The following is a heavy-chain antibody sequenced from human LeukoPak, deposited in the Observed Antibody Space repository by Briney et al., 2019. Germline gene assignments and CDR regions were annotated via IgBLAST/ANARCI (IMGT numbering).Heavy chain of an antibody. D-gene: IGHD3-10*01. CDR2: IHPNNGDT. CDR1: GYTFSGTGWY. Sequence: ASVKVSCKASGYTFSGTGWYLYWLRQAPGQGLECMGWIHPNNGDTAYAQTPEGRVAMTRDTSISTAYMELRRLRPDDTAVYFCARDGPAQMVDLDYWGQGTLVTVSS. J-gene: IGHJ4*02. V-gene: IGHV1-2*02. CDR3: ARDGPAQMVDLDY.